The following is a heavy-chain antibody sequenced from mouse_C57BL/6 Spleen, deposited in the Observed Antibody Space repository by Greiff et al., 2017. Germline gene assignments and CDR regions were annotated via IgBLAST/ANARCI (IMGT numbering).Heavy chain of an antibody. CDR3: ARGEGFYGYPFAD. CDR1: GYSITSGYY. D-gene: IGHD2-2*01. Sequence: ESGPGLVKPSPSLSLTCSVTGYSITSGYYWNWIRQFPGNRLEWMGYISYDGSNNYNPSLENRISITRDTSKNQFFLKLNSVTTEDTAPYYCARGEGFYGYPFADWGQGTLVTVSA. CDR2: ISYDGSN. V-gene: IGHV3-6*01. J-gene: IGHJ3*01.